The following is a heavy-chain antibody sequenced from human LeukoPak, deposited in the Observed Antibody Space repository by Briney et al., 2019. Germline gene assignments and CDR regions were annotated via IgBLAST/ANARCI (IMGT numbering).Heavy chain of an antibody. V-gene: IGHV1-3*03. Sequence: ASVKVSCKASGYTFTSYGISWVRQAPGQRLEWMGWINAGNGNTKYSQEFQGRVTITRDTSASTAYMELSSLRSEDMAVYYCARGIAARPDDYYYMDVWGKGTTVTVSS. CDR2: INAGNGNT. CDR3: ARGIAARPDDYYYMDV. CDR1: GYTFTSYG. D-gene: IGHD6-6*01. J-gene: IGHJ6*03.